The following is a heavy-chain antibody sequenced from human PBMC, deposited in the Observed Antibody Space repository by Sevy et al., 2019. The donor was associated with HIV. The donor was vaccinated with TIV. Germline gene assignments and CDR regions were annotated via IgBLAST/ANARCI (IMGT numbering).Heavy chain of an antibody. CDR3: AKTLQKLPFHPHYFDY. CDR1: GFTLTSYT. J-gene: IGHJ4*02. Sequence: GGSLRLSCAASGFTLTSYTMNWVRQAPGKGLEWVASISATGGSTYYADSVKGRFTISRDVSKRTLYLQMNSLTAEDTAIFYCAKTLQKLPFHPHYFDYWGQGTLVTVSS. V-gene: IGHV3-23*01. CDR2: ISATGGST. D-gene: IGHD2-21*02.